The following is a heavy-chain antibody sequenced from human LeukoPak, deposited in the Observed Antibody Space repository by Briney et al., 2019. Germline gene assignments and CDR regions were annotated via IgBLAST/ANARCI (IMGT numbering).Heavy chain of an antibody. CDR1: GFTFSSYG. CDR3: AKVHVPVAGKGTPEY. J-gene: IGHJ4*02. Sequence: GGSLRLSCAPSGFTFSSYGTHWVRQAPGKGLEWVAFIRYDGSNKYYADSVKGRFTISRDNSKNTLYLQMNSLRAEDTAVYYCAKVHVPVAGKGTPEYWGQGTLVTVSS. V-gene: IGHV3-30*02. D-gene: IGHD6-19*01. CDR2: IRYDGSNK.